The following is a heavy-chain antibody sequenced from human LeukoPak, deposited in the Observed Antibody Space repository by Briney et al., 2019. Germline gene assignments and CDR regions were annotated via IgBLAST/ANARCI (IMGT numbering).Heavy chain of an antibody. V-gene: IGHV3-49*04. Sequence: GGSLRLSCTASGFTFGDYAMSWVRQAPGKGLEWVGFIRSKAHDGTTEYAASVEGRFTISRDDSKSIAYLQMNSLKTEDTAVYYCTRDHLYGSGSRDYWGQGTLVTVSS. D-gene: IGHD3-10*01. CDR3: TRDHLYGSGSRDY. CDR1: GFTFGDYA. J-gene: IGHJ4*02. CDR2: IRSKAHDGTT.